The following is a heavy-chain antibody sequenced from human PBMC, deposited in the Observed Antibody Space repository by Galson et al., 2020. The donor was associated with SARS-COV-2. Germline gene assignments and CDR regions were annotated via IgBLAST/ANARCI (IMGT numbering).Heavy chain of an antibody. D-gene: IGHD2-15*01. J-gene: IGHJ4*02. CDR3: TRDCDGTCWFDY. CDR1: GFTFSRYS. CDR2: ISSRSSPI. V-gene: IGHV3-48*04. Sequence: GGSLRLSCAGSGFTFSRYSMNWVRQAPGKGLEWLAYISSRSSPIMYADSVKGQITVSRDNARNSLYLQIDSLRAEDTAVYYCTRDCDGTCWFDYWSQGTLVTVSS.